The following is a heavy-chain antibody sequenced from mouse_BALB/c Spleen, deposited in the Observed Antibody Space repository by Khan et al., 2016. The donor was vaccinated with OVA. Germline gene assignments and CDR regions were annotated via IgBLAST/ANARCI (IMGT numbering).Heavy chain of an antibody. Sequence: VQLKESGPELVEPGASVKMSCKASGYTFTNYVMHWVKQKPGQGLEWIGYINPYNAGTRYNEKFKGKATLTSDISSNTAYMELSSLTSEDSAVYYCAREASSWDFSFPYWGQGTLVTVSA. CDR2: INPYNAGT. CDR3: AREASSWDFSFPY. CDR1: GYTFTNYV. D-gene: IGHD4-1*01. J-gene: IGHJ3*01. V-gene: IGHV1S136*01.